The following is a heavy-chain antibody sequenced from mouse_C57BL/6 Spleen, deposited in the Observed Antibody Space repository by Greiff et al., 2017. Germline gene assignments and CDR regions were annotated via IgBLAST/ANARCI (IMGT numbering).Heavy chain of an antibody. CDR2: ISSGGSYT. CDR1: GFTFTSYG. Sequence: EVQGVESGGDLVKPGASVKLSCAASGFTFTSYGMSWVRQTPDKSLEWVATISSGGSYTYYPDSVKGRSTISRDNATNTLYLQMSSLKSEDTAVYYCARRGLGRDFDYWGQGTTLTVAS. CDR3: ARRGLGRDFDY. V-gene: IGHV5-6*01. D-gene: IGHD4-1*01. J-gene: IGHJ2*01.